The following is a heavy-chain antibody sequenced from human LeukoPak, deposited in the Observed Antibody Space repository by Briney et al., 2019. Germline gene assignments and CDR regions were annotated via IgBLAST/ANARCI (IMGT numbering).Heavy chain of an antibody. CDR1: GYTFTSYG. CDR2: ISAYNGNT. V-gene: IGHV1-18*01. D-gene: IGHD5-24*01. CDR3: ARDGGDGYTHDY. J-gene: IGHJ4*02. Sequence: ASVKVSCKASGYTFTSYGISWVRQAPGQGLEWMGWISAYNGNTNYAQKFQGRVTMTRDTSISTAYMELSRLRSDDTAVYYCARDGGDGYTHDYWGQGTLVTVSS.